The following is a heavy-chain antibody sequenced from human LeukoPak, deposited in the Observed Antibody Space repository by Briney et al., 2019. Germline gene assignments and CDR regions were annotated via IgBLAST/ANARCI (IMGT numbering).Heavy chain of an antibody. V-gene: IGHV4-34*01. Sequence: SETLSLTCAVYGGSFSGYYWSWIRQPPGKGLEWIGEINHSGSTNYNPSLKSRVTISVDTSKNQFSLKLSSVTAADTAVYYCXRSXYASSNNWFDPWGQGTLVTVSS. CDR1: GGSFSGYY. J-gene: IGHJ5*02. D-gene: IGHD6-19*01. CDR3: XRSXYASSNNWFDP. CDR2: INHSGST.